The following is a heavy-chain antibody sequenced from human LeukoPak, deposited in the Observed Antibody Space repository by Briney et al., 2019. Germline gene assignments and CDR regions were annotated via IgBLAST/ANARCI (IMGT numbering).Heavy chain of an antibody. D-gene: IGHD6-25*01. CDR1: GFTFSDYW. V-gene: IGHV3-74*03. CDR2: IKSDGISA. CDR3: ARDRPTGAARVFLVQ. J-gene: IGHJ4*01. Sequence: PGGSLRLSCAASGFTFSDYWMHWVRQAPGEGVVWVSLIKSDGISAMYADAVKGRCSISRDNAKNTLYLQMNSLRAGDTAVYYCARDRPTGAARVFLVQWGHGTLVTVS.